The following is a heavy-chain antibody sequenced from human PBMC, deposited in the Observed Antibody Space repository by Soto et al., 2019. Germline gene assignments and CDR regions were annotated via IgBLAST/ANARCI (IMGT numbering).Heavy chain of an antibody. D-gene: IGHD6-6*01. J-gene: IGHJ3*02. Sequence: GGSLRLSCAASGFTFSSYWMSWVRQAPGKGLEWVANIKQDGSEKYYVDSVKGRFTISRDNAKNSLYLQMNSPRAEDTAVYYCARDLGSSSEFEAFDIWGQGTMVTVSS. CDR3: ARDLGSSSEFEAFDI. CDR2: IKQDGSEK. CDR1: GFTFSSYW. V-gene: IGHV3-7*01.